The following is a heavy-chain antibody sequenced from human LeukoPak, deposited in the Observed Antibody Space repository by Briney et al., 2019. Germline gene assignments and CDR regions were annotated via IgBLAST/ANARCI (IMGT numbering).Heavy chain of an antibody. D-gene: IGHD2-15*01. Sequence: GGSLRLSCAASGFTFSDYYMSWIRQAPGKGLEWVSYISSSGSTIYYADSVKGRFTISRDNAKNSLYLQMNSLRAEDTAVYYCARWVVVAATDYFDYWRQGTLVTVSS. CDR3: ARWVVVAATDYFDY. CDR1: GFTFSDYY. J-gene: IGHJ4*02. V-gene: IGHV3-11*04. CDR2: ISSSGSTI.